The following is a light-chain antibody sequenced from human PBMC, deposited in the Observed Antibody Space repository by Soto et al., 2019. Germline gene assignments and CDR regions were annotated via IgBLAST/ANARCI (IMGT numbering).Light chain of an antibody. CDR1: GSDVGGYNY. CDR2: DVS. CDR3: RSYTSASTPLV. J-gene: IGLJ2*01. V-gene: IGLV2-14*01. Sequence: QSALTQPASVSGSPGQSITISCTGTGSDVGGYNYVSWYQQHPGKAPKVMIYDVSNRPSGVSNRFSGSKSGNTASLTISGIQAEDEADYYCRSYTSASTPLVFGGGTKLTVL.